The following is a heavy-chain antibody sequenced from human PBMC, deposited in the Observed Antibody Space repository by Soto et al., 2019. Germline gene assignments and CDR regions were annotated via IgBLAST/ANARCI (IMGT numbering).Heavy chain of an antibody. V-gene: IGHV3-74*01. Sequence: GGSLRLSCAASGFTFSSNWMHWVRQGPGKGLVWVSRIDNDGSSRDYADSVKGRFTISRDNAKNTLYLEMSSLRAEDTAVYYCATGSGWYSPDYWGHGTLVTAPQ. J-gene: IGHJ4*01. D-gene: IGHD6-19*01. CDR2: IDNDGSSR. CDR1: GFTFSSNW. CDR3: ATGSGWYSPDY.